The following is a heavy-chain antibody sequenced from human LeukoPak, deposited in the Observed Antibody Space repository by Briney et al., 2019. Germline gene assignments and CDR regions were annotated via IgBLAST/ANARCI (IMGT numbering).Heavy chain of an antibody. J-gene: IGHJ3*02. Sequence: ASVKVSCKASGYTFTSYDINWVRQATGQGLEWMGWMNPNSGNTGYAQKFQGRVTITADESTSTAYMELSSLRSEDTAVYYCASLAYYYDSSSAFDIWGQGTMVTVSS. CDR3: ASLAYYYDSSSAFDI. CDR1: GYTFTSYD. D-gene: IGHD3-22*01. CDR2: MNPNSGNT. V-gene: IGHV1-8*01.